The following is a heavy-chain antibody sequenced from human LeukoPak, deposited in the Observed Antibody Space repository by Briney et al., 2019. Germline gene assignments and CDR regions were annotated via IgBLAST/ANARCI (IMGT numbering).Heavy chain of an antibody. Sequence: ASVKVSCKASGYTFTSYGISWVRPAPGQGLEWMGWISAYNGNTNYAQKLQGRVTMTTDTSTSTAYMELRSLRSDDTAVYYCVRDKSRTAMVTSFDYWGQGTLVTVSS. D-gene: IGHD5-18*01. CDR1: GYTFTSYG. V-gene: IGHV1-18*01. CDR3: VRDKSRTAMVTSFDY. J-gene: IGHJ4*02. CDR2: ISAYNGNT.